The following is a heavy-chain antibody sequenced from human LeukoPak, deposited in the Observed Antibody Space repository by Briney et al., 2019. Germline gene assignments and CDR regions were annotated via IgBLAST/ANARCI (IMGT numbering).Heavy chain of an antibody. CDR2: ISSSSSYI. D-gene: IGHD2-21*02. Sequence: PGGSLRPSCAASGFTFSSYSMNWVRQAPGKGLEWVSSISSSSSYIYYADSVKGRFTISRDNAKNSLYLQMNSLRAEDTAVYYCARVAYCGGDCYSGYFDLWGRGTLVTVSS. CDR1: GFTFSSYS. CDR3: ARVAYCGGDCYSGYFDL. V-gene: IGHV3-21*01. J-gene: IGHJ2*01.